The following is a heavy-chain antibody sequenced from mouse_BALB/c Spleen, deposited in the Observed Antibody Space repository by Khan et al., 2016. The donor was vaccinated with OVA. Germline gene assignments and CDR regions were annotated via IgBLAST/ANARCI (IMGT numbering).Heavy chain of an antibody. CDR3: ARSNYFGYSFAY. CDR2: IYPGSGDT. J-gene: IGHJ3*01. Sequence: QVQLQQSGAELARPGASVKLSCKASGYTFTDYYINWVKQRPGQGLEWIGEIYPGSGDTYYNEKFKDKATLTADKSSTTAYMQLSSLTSEDSAGYFCARSNYFGYSFAYWGQGTLVTVSA. D-gene: IGHD1-2*01. CDR1: GYTFTDYY. V-gene: IGHV1-77*01.